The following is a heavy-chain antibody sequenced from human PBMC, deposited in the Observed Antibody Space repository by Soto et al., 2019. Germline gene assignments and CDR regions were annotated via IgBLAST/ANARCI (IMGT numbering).Heavy chain of an antibody. CDR1: GGTFSSYA. Sequence: ASLKVSCKASGGTFSSYAISWVRQAPGQGLEWMGGIIPIFGTANYAQKFQGRVTITADESTSTAYMELSSLRSEDTAVYYCARGNYDILTGLYYYYYGMDVWGQGTTVTVSS. CDR2: IIPIFGTA. D-gene: IGHD3-9*01. J-gene: IGHJ6*02. CDR3: ARGNYDILTGLYYYYYGMDV. V-gene: IGHV1-69*13.